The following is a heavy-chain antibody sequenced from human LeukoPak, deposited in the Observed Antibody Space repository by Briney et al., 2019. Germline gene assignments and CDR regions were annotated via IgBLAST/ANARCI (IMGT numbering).Heavy chain of an antibody. Sequence: SGTLSLTCAVSGGSFSGYYWSWIRQPPGKGLEWIGEINHSGSTNYNPSLKSRGTISVDTSKNQFSLKLSSVAAADTAVYYCARGLYSSGWIRDWGQGTLVTVSS. V-gene: IGHV4-34*01. CDR3: ARGLYSSGWIRD. CDR1: GGSFSGYY. CDR2: INHSGST. J-gene: IGHJ4*02. D-gene: IGHD6-19*01.